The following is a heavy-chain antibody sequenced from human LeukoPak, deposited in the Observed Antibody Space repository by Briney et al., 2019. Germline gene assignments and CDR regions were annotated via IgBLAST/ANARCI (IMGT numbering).Heavy chain of an antibody. CDR3: ARDSTPYSSGWYPGGWFDP. J-gene: IGHJ5*02. CDR1: GGSISSYY. D-gene: IGHD6-19*01. Sequence: SSETLSLTCTVSGGSISSYYWSWIRQPPGKGLEWIGYIYYSGSTNYNPSLKSRVTISVDTSKNQFSLKLSSVTAADTAVYYCARDSTPYSSGWYPGGWFDPWGQGTLVTVSS. V-gene: IGHV4-59*01. CDR2: IYYSGST.